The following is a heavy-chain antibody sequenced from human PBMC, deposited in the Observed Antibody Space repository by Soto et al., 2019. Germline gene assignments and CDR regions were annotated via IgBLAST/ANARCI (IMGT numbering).Heavy chain of an antibody. Sequence: ASVKVSCKASGYTFTGYGISWVRQAPGQGLEWMGWISADNGNTNYAQKLQGRVSMTTDTSTSTAYMELRSLRSDDTAVYYCARGPSGYDILTGYFYYYYYMDVWGKGTTVTVSS. V-gene: IGHV1-18*01. D-gene: IGHD3-9*01. CDR2: ISADNGNT. CDR3: ARGPSGYDILTGYFYYYYYMDV. CDR1: GYTFTGYG. J-gene: IGHJ6*03.